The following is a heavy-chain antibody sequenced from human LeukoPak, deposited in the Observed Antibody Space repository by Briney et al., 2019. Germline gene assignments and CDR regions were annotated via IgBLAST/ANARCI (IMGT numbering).Heavy chain of an antibody. CDR1: AGSISSRNW. V-gene: IGHV4-4*02. CDR3: ARVDYYYDMDV. CDR2: MSHSGST. Sequence: PSGTLSLTCAVSAGSISSRNWWSWVHQSPGKGLEWIGEMSHSGSTNYNPSLESRVTMSVDKSKNQFSLKLSSVTAADTAVYYCARVDYYYDMDVWGQGTTVTVSS. J-gene: IGHJ6*02.